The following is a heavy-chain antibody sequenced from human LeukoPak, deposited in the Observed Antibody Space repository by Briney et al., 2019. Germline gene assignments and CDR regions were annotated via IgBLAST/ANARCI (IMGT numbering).Heavy chain of an antibody. J-gene: IGHJ4*02. CDR1: GFTFSSYW. Sequence: PGGSLRLSCAASGFTFSSYWMSWVRQAPGEGLEWVANIKQDGSEKYYVDSVKGRFTISRDNAKNSLYLQMNSLRAEDTAVYYCAKGSIMITFGGVIGPFDYWGQGTLVTVSS. CDR3: AKGSIMITFGGVIGPFDY. V-gene: IGHV3-7*03. CDR2: IKQDGSEK. D-gene: IGHD3-16*02.